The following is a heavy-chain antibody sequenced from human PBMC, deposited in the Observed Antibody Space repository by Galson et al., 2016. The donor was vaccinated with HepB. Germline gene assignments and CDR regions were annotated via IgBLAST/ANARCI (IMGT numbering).Heavy chain of an antibody. CDR3: ARASYYDSSGHDVFDI. V-gene: IGHV1-3*01. Sequence: SVKVSCKASGYTFTNYAMHWVRQAPGQRLEWMGWINAGNGNTKYSQKFQGRVTITRDTSAITAFMELSSPRSEDTAVYYCARASYYDSSGHDVFDIWGQGTMVTVSS. CDR1: GYTFTNYA. J-gene: IGHJ3*02. D-gene: IGHD3-22*01. CDR2: INAGNGNT.